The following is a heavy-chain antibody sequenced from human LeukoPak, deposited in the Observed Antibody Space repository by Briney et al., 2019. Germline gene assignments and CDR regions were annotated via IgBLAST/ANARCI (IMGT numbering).Heavy chain of an antibody. CDR2: ISGSGGST. Sequence: GGSLGLSCAASGFTFSSYAMSWVRQAPGKGLEWVSAISGSGGSTYYADSVKGRFTISRDNSKNTLYLQMNSLGAEDTAVYYCAKDRGYMDSRLGFDYWGQGTLVTVSS. CDR3: AKDRGYMDSRLGFDY. CDR1: GFTFSSYA. V-gene: IGHV3-23*01. J-gene: IGHJ4*02. D-gene: IGHD3-10*01.